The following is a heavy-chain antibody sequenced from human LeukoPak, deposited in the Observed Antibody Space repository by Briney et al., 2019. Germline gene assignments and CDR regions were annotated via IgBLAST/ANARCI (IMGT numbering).Heavy chain of an antibody. D-gene: IGHD2-2*01. CDR2: INPNSGGT. J-gene: IGHJ5*02. CDR1: RYTFTDYY. Sequence: ASVKVSCKASRYTFTDYYMHWVRQAPGHGLEWMGWINPNSGGTNYAQKFQGRVTMTRDTSISTAYMELSRLRSDDTAVYYCARGGWSLGYCSSSSCLDWFDPWGQGTLVTVSS. CDR3: ARGGWSLGYCSSSSCLDWFDP. V-gene: IGHV1-2*02.